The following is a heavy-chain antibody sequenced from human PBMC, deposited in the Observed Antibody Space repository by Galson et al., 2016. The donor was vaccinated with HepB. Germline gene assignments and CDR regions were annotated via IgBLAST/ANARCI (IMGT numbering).Heavy chain of an antibody. CDR3: ANLQVGAITKGFEI. J-gene: IGHJ3*02. D-gene: IGHD1-26*01. Sequence: SETLSLTCNVSGGSISNRSYFWAWIRQPPGKGLEWIATIYYSGKTYYSPSLQSRVTISVDTSKNQSTLILTSVSAADTAVYYCANLQVGAITKGFEIWGQGTMVTVSS. CDR2: IYYSGKT. V-gene: IGHV4-39*01. CDR1: GGSISNRSYF.